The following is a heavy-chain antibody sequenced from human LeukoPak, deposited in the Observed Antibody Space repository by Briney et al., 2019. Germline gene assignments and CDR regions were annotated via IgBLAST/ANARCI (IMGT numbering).Heavy chain of an antibody. CDR2: MNPNSGNT. CDR3: ARGPIVVPAAVNYYYYMDV. D-gene: IGHD2-2*01. Sequence: ASVKVSCKASGGTFSSYAISWVRQATGQGLEWMGWMNPNSGNTGYAQKFQGRVTITRNTSISTAYMELSSLRSEDTAVYYCARGPIVVPAAVNYYYYMDVWGKGTTVTVSS. V-gene: IGHV1-8*03. J-gene: IGHJ6*03. CDR1: GGTFSSYA.